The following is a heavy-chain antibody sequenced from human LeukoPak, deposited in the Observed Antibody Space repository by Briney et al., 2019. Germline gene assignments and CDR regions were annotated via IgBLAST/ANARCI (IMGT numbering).Heavy chain of an antibody. Sequence: GASVKVSCKGSGYTFTSYGISWVRQAPGQGLEWMGWISAYNGNTNYAQKLQGRVTMTTDTSTSTAYMELRSLRSDDTAVYYCARDSSSVFWSGYTSPIDYWGQGTLVTVSS. CDR2: ISAYNGNT. V-gene: IGHV1-18*01. D-gene: IGHD3-3*01. CDR3: ARDSSSVFWSGYTSPIDY. CDR1: GYTFTSYG. J-gene: IGHJ4*02.